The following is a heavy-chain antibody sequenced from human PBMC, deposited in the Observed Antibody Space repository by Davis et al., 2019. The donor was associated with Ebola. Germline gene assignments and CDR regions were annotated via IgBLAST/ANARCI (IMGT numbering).Heavy chain of an antibody. CDR3: ARSDDYYYDIPPVGAFDI. V-gene: IGHV3-30-3*01. Sequence: GESLKISCAASGFTFSSYAMHWVRQAPGKGLEWVAVISYDGSNKYYADSVKGRFTISRDNSKNTLYLQMNSLRAEDTAVYYCARSDDYYYDIPPVGAFDIWGQGTMVTVSS. CDR2: ISYDGSNK. J-gene: IGHJ3*02. CDR1: GFTFSSYA. D-gene: IGHD3-22*01.